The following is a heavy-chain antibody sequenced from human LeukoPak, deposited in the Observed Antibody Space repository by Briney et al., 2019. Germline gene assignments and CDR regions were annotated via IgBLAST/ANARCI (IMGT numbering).Heavy chain of an antibody. CDR2: IYYSGST. CDR3: ARGTNYDSSFDY. Sequence: PSETLSLTCTVSGGSISSYYWSWIRQPPGKGLEWIGYIYYSGSTNYNPSLKSRVTISVDTSKNQFSLKLSSVTAADTAVYYCARGTNYDSSFDYWGQGTLVTVSS. CDR1: GGSISSYY. D-gene: IGHD3-22*01. J-gene: IGHJ4*02. V-gene: IGHV4-59*12.